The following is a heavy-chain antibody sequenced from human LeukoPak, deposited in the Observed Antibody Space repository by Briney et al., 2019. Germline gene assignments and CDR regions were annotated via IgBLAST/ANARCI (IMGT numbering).Heavy chain of an antibody. D-gene: IGHD3-3*01. CDR1: GGSFSGYY. Sequence: PSETLSLTCAVYGGSFSGYYWSWIRQPPGKGLEWIGEINHSGSTNYNPSLKSRVTISVDTSKNQFSLKLSSVTAADTAVYYCAKRPYDFWSGPAEYFQHWGQGTLVIVSS. J-gene: IGHJ1*01. CDR2: INHSGST. V-gene: IGHV4-34*01. CDR3: AKRPYDFWSGPAEYFQH.